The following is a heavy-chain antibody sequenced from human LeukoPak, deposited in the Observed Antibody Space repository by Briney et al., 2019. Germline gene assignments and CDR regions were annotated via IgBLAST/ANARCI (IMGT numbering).Heavy chain of an antibody. Sequence: PSETLSLTCTVSGGSISSSSYYWGWIRQPPGKGLGWIGSIYYSGSTYYNPSLKSRVTISVDTSKNQFSLKLSSVTAADTAVYYCARPSSARSVDVWGQGTTVTVSS. CDR2: IYYSGST. CDR1: GGSISSSSYY. V-gene: IGHV4-39*01. D-gene: IGHD6-6*01. J-gene: IGHJ6*02. CDR3: ARPSSARSVDV.